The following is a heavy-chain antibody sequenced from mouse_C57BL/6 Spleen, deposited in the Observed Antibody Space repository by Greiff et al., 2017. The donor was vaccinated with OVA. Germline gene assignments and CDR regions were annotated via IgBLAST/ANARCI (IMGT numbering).Heavy chain of an antibody. CDR1: GFNIKDYY. CDR3: ATPYGSSFAWFAY. V-gene: IGHV14-2*01. CDR2: IDPEDGET. D-gene: IGHD1-1*01. J-gene: IGHJ3*01. Sequence: EVQRVESGAELVKPGASVKLSCTASGFNIKDYYMHWVKQRTEQGLEWIGRIDPEDGETKYAPKFQGKATITADTSSNTAYLQLSSLTSEDTAVYYCATPYGSSFAWFAYWGQGTLVTVSA.